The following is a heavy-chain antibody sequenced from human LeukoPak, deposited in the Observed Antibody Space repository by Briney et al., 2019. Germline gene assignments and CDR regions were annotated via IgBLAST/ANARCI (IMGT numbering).Heavy chain of an antibody. CDR1: GGSISTYY. J-gene: IGHJ4*02. Sequence: SETLSLTCTVSGGSISTYYWSWIRQPPGKGLEWIGNIYYSGSTNYNPSLKSRVTMSVDTSKNQFSLKLSSVTAADTAVYYCARDQYYYDSSGYPAFDYWGQGTLVTVSS. V-gene: IGHV4-59*12. D-gene: IGHD3-22*01. CDR3: ARDQYYYDSSGYPAFDY. CDR2: IYYSGST.